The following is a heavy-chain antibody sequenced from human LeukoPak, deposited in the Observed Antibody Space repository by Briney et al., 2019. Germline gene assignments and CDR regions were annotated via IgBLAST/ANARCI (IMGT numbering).Heavy chain of an antibody. CDR3: ATQTSNWFDP. V-gene: IGHV4-34*01. Sequence: SETLSLTCAVYGGSFSGYYWSWIRQPPGKGLEWIGEINHSGSTNYNPSLKSRVTISVDTSKNQFSLKLSSVTAADTAVYYCATQTSNWFDPWGQGTLVTVSS. CDR2: INHSGST. CDR1: GGSFSGYY. J-gene: IGHJ5*02.